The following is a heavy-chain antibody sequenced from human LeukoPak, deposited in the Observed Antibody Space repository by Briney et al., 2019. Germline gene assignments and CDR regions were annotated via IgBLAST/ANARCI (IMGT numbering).Heavy chain of an antibody. CDR1: GGSISSSTYY. CDR3: ARRESSGWYFDY. J-gene: IGHJ4*02. Sequence: SETLSLSCTVSGGSISSSTYYWGWIRQPPGKGLEWIGSIYYSGTTYYNPSLRSRVTISVDTSKTQFSLKQSSVTAADTAVYYCARRESSGWYFDYWGQGTLVAVSA. D-gene: IGHD6-19*01. V-gene: IGHV4-39*01. CDR2: IYYSGTT.